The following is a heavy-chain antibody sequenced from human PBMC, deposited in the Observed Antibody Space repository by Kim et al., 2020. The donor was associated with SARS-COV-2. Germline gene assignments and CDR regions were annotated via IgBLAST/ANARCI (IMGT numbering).Heavy chain of an antibody. CDR1: GGAISSGAHF. CDR3: ARTEKVRGVHFYFDY. CDR2: VFTSGST. D-gene: IGHD3-10*01. Sequence: SETLSLTCTVSGGAISSGAHFWSWLRQHPGKGLEWIGYVFTSGSTYYNPSLKSRAAISVDTSKNRFSLEMTSVTAADTAVYYCARTEKVRGVHFYFDYWGQGTLVTAS. J-gene: IGHJ4*02. V-gene: IGHV4-31*03.